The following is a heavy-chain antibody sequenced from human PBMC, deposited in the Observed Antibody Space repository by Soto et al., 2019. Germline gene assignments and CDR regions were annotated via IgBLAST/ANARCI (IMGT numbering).Heavy chain of an antibody. CDR1: GGSISRSIYY. Sequence: SGALSRTCTVSGGSISRSIYYWVWIRQPPGKGLEWIGSIYYSGSTYYNPSLKSRVTISVDTSKNQFSLKLSSVTAADTAVYYCARRSSITQIHDYWGQGTLVTVSS. CDR2: IYYSGST. J-gene: IGHJ4*02. V-gene: IGHV4-39*01. D-gene: IGHD2-2*01. CDR3: ARRSSITQIHDY.